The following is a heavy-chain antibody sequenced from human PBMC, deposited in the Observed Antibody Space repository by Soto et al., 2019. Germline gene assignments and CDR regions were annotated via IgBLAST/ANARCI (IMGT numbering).Heavy chain of an antibody. CDR2: ISWNSGSI. J-gene: IGHJ6*02. CDR3: AKDKGGYSSSSYGMDV. D-gene: IGHD6-13*01. CDR1: GFTFDDYA. Sequence: EVQLVESGGGLVQPGRSLRLSCAASGFTFDDYAMHWVRQAPGKGLEWVSGISWNSGSIGYADSVKGRFTISRDNAKNSLYLKMNSLRAEDTALYYCAKDKGGYSSSSYGMDVWGQGTTVTVSS. V-gene: IGHV3-9*01.